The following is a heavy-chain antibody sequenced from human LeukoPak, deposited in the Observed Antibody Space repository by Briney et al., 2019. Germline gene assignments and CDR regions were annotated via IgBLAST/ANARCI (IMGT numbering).Heavy chain of an antibody. D-gene: IGHD6-6*01. V-gene: IGHV4-59*01. Sequence: PSETLSLTCTVSGGSTSSYYWSWIRQPPGKGLEWIGYIYYSGSTNYNPSLKSRVTISVDTSKNQFSLKLSSVTAADTAVYYCAREVEYSSSNWFDPWGQGTLVTVSS. CDR1: GGSTSSYY. CDR3: AREVEYSSSNWFDP. CDR2: IYYSGST. J-gene: IGHJ5*02.